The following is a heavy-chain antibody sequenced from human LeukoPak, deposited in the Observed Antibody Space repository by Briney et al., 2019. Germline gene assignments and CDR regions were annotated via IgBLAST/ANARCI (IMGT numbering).Heavy chain of an antibody. V-gene: IGHV3-66*01. CDR3: ARVFLERLTSGYFDN. D-gene: IGHD3-3*01. CDR2: IYSGGST. CDR1: GFTVSSNY. J-gene: IGHJ4*02. Sequence: GGSLRLSCAASGFTVSSNYVSWVRQAPGKGLEWVSVIYSGGSTYYADSVKGRFTISRDNPKNTLYPQMNSLRDDDTAVYYCARVFLERLTSGYFDNWGQGTLVTVSP.